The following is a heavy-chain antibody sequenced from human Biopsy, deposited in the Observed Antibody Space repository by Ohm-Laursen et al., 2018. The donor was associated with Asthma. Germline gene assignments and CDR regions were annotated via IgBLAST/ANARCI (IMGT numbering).Heavy chain of an antibody. D-gene: IGHD6-19*01. CDR3: ARCQVGYSSGWSLLLKKIYYSGMDV. V-gene: IGHV1-69*01. Sequence: ASSVKVSCKSSGDTFRTSAFSWVRQAPGQGLGWLGGIMTVFGTTNYAQKFQGRVTITADESTSTAYMEVTSLRSEDTAIYYCARCQVGYSSGWSLLLKKIYYSGMDVWGQGTAVTVSS. CDR1: GDTFRTSA. J-gene: IGHJ6*02. CDR2: IMTVFGTT.